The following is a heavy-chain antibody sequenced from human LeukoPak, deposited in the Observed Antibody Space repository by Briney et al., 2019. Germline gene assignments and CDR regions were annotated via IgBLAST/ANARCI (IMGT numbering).Heavy chain of an antibody. Sequence: GGSLRLSCAASGLTFSNAWMSWVRQAPGKGLEWVGRIRSKTDGGTTDYAAPVKGRFTISRDDSKSTLYLQMNSLEAEGTAVYYCITDITMVRGVIITMDAFDIWGQGTMVTVSS. CDR2: IRSKTDGGTT. J-gene: IGHJ3*02. CDR1: GLTFSNAW. D-gene: IGHD3-10*01. CDR3: ITDITMVRGVIITMDAFDI. V-gene: IGHV3-15*01.